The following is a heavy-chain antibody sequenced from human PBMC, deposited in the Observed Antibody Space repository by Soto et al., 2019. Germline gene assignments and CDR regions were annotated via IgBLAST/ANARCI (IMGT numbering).Heavy chain of an antibody. CDR1: GYTFTSYG. CDR2: ISVYNGNT. CDR3: ATSYDSGFDP. Sequence: QVQLVQSGAEVKKPGASVKVSCKASGYTFTSYGISWVRQAPGQGLEWMGWISVYNGNTDYAQKFPGRVTMTAVTPKRTAYMEPRGLRSDGPAVYYCATSYDSGFDPWGQGTLVTVSS. J-gene: IGHJ5*02. V-gene: IGHV1-18*04. D-gene: IGHD3-3*01.